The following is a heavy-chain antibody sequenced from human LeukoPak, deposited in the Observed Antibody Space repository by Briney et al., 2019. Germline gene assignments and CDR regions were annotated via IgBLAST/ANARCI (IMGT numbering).Heavy chain of an antibody. CDR1: GFTFSSYA. CDR2: ISGSGGST. V-gene: IGHV3-23*01. J-gene: IGHJ4*02. CDR3: ANEGLRYFDWLLYPLLSDY. D-gene: IGHD3-9*01. Sequence: GGSLRLSCAASGFTFSSYAMSWVRQAPGKGLEWVSAISGSGGSTYYADSVKGRFTISRDNSKNTLYLQMNSLRAEDTAVYYCANEGLRYFDWLLYPLLSDYWGQGTLVTVSS.